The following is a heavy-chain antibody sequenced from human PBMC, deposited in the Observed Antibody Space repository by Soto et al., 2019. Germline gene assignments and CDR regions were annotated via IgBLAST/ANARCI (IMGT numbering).Heavy chain of an antibody. CDR3: ARTSRYYDSSGPTHY. CDR1: GFTFSSYA. Sequence: GGSLRLSCAASGFTFSSYAIHWVRQAPGKGLEWVAVISYDGSNKYYADSVKGRFTISRDNSKNTLYLQMNSLRAEDTAVYYCARTSRYYDSSGPTHYWGQGTLVTVSS. D-gene: IGHD3-22*01. V-gene: IGHV3-30-3*01. CDR2: ISYDGSNK. J-gene: IGHJ4*02.